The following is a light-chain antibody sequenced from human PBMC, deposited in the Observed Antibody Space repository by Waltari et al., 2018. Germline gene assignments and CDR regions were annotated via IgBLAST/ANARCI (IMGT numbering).Light chain of an antibody. Sequence: DIQMTQSPSSLSASVGDRVTITCRASQSISSYLNWYQQKPGKAPKLLIYAASSLQSGFPSRFSGVGSGTDFTLTISSLQPEDFAPYYCQQSYSTPWTFGQGPRWKSN. CDR3: QQSYSTPWT. CDR2: AAS. J-gene: IGKJ1*01. V-gene: IGKV1-39*01. CDR1: QSISSY.